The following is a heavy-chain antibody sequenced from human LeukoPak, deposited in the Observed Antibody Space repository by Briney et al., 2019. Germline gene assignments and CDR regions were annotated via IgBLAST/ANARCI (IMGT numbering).Heavy chain of an antibody. J-gene: IGHJ6*02. CDR3: ARDKTGLVGATYGMDV. V-gene: IGHV1-46*01. D-gene: IGHD1-26*01. CDR1: GYTFTSYY. CDR2: INPSGGST. Sequence: ASVTVSCTASGYTFTSYYMHWVRQAPGQGLEWMGIINPSGGSTSYAQKFQGRVTMTRDTSTSTVYMELSSLRSEDTAVYYCARDKTGLVGATYGMDVWGQGTTVTVSS.